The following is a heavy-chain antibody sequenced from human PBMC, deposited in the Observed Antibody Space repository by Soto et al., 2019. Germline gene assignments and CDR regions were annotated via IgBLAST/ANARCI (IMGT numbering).Heavy chain of an antibody. D-gene: IGHD3-3*01. CDR3: AKDIDRFLEWLPIDY. CDR1: GFTFDDYA. CDR2: ISWNSGSI. Sequence: GGSLRLSCAASGFTFDDYAMHWVRQAPGKGLEWVSGISWNSGSIGYADSVKGRFTISRDNAKNSLYLQMNSLRAEDTALYYCAKDIDRFLEWLPIDYWGQGTLVTVSS. V-gene: IGHV3-9*01. J-gene: IGHJ4*02.